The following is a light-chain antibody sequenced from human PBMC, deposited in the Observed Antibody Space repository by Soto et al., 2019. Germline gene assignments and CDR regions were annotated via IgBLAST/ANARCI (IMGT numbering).Light chain of an antibody. J-gene: IGKJ5*01. V-gene: IGKV1-39*01. Sequence: DIQMTQFPSSLSASVGNRVTITCRASQSISSYLNWYQQKPGKAPKLLIYGASTLQSGVPLRFSGGGSGTDFTLTISSLQPEDFATYFCQQSDSTPYTFGQGTRLEIK. CDR2: GAS. CDR1: QSISSY. CDR3: QQSDSTPYT.